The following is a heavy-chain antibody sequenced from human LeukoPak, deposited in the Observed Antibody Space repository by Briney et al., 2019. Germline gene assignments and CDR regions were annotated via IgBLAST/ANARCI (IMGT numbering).Heavy chain of an antibody. V-gene: IGHV4-59*01. CDR2: IYYSGST. CDR3: ASVPPSADWRDY. J-gene: IGHJ4*02. CDR1: GGSFSGYY. Sequence: SETLSLTCAVYGGSFSGYYWSWIRQPPGKGLEWIGYIYYSGSTNYNPSLKSRVTISVDTSKNQFSLKLSSVTAADTAVYYCASVPPSADWRDYWGQGTLVTVSS. D-gene: IGHD3-9*01.